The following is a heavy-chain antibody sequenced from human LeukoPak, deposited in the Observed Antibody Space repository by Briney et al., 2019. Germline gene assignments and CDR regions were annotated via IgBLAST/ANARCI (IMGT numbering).Heavy chain of an antibody. CDR2: IYYSGST. CDR3: ARGRDYYDSSQFDP. D-gene: IGHD3-22*01. CDR1: GGSISSYY. J-gene: IGHJ5*02. Sequence: SETLSLTCTVSGGSISSYYWSWIRQPPGKGLEWIGYIYYSGSTNYNPSLKSRVTISVDTSKNQFSLKLSSVTAADTAVYYCARGRDYYDSSQFDPWGQGTLVTVSS. V-gene: IGHV4-59*12.